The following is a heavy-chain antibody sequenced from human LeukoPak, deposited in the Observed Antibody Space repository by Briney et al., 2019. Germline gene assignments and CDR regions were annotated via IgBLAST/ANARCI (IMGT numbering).Heavy chain of an antibody. Sequence: GGSLRLSCAASGFAFSAYWVHWVRQAPGKGLEWVSRINEDATTITYADSVKGRFIISRDNSKKSLYLQMNNLRAEDTAVYYCVRDLILVWTPGDDFDFWGQGTLVIVSS. CDR1: GFAFSAYW. V-gene: IGHV3-74*01. CDR2: INEDATTI. J-gene: IGHJ4*02. D-gene: IGHD3-16*01. CDR3: VRDLILVWTPGDDFDF.